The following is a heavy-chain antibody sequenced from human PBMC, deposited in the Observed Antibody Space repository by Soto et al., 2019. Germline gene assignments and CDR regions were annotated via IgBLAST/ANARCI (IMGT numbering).Heavy chain of an antibody. CDR1: GDSVSSNSAA. J-gene: IGHJ6*02. CDR2: TYYRSKWYN. CDR3: ARDREWLVGYYYYGMDV. V-gene: IGHV6-1*01. D-gene: IGHD6-19*01. Sequence: SQTLSLTCAISGDSVSSNSAAWNWIRQSPSRGLEWLGRTYYRSKWYNDYAVSVKSRITINPDTSKSQFSLQLNSVTPEDTAVYYCARDREWLVGYYYYGMDVWGQGTTVTVSS.